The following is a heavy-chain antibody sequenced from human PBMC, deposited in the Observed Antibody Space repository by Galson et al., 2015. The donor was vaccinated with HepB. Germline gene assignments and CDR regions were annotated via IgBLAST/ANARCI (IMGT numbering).Heavy chain of an antibody. J-gene: IGHJ4*02. V-gene: IGHV1-2*02. D-gene: IGHD1-26*01. Sequence: SVKVSCKASGYTFNGYYMHWVRQAPGQGLEWMGWINPSSGDTNYAQKFQGRVTMTRDTSINTGYMELRGLRSEDTAVYYCARDQGRGAIVGATGLSDYWGQGTLVTVSS. CDR3: ARDQGRGAIVGATGLSDY. CDR1: GYTFNGYY. CDR2: INPSSGDT.